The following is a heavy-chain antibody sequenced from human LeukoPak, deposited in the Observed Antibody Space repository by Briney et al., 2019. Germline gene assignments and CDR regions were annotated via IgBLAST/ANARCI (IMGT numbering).Heavy chain of an antibody. Sequence: GGSLRLSCATSGFTFNNYNMNWVRQAPGRALEWVSSITSSGTYIFYADSVKGRFTISIDNSKNTLYLQMNSLRVEDTAVYYCARRAGAYSHPYDYWGQGTLVTVSS. CDR3: ARRAGAYSHPYDY. CDR1: GFTFNNYN. J-gene: IGHJ4*02. CDR2: ITSSGTYI. V-gene: IGHV3-21*04. D-gene: IGHD4/OR15-4a*01.